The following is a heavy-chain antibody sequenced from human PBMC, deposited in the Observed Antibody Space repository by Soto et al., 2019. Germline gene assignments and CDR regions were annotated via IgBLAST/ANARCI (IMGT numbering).Heavy chain of an antibody. V-gene: IGHV4-39*01. CDR2: IYYSGST. J-gene: IGHJ3*02. Sequence: PLETLSLTCTVSGGSSSSSSYYWGWIRQPPGKGLEWIGSIYYSGSTYYNPSLKSRVTISVDTSKNQFSLKLSSVTAADTAVYYCARHEGRLRLHLGELSLSGAFDIWGQGTMVTVSS. D-gene: IGHD3-16*02. CDR1: GGSSSSSSYY. CDR3: ARHEGRLRLHLGELSLSGAFDI.